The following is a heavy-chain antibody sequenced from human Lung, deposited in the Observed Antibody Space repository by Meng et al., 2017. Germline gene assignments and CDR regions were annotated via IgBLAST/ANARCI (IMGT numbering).Heavy chain of an antibody. CDR1: GDSVSANSAA. J-gene: IGHJ4*02. V-gene: IGHV6-1*01. D-gene: IGHD1-26*01. Sequence: QVQLQQSGPGLVKPSQTLSLTCAISGDSVSANSAAWNWIRPSPSRGLEWLGRTYYRSKWDNDYAVSVKSRIIITPDTSKNQFSLQLNSVTTEDTAVYFCARDHSGSYYVRFDYWGQGILVTVSS. CDR2: TYYRSKWDN. CDR3: ARDHSGSYYVRFDY.